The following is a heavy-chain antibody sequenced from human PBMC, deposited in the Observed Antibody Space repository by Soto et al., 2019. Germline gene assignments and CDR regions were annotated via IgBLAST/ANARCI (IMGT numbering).Heavy chain of an antibody. D-gene: IGHD3-10*01. J-gene: IGHJ6*02. CDR2: IIPLFGTT. V-gene: IGHV1-69*01. CDR1: GDTFKNCV. CDR3: AAELGFGKLSVV. Sequence: QVQVVQSGVEVRRPGSSVKVSCKASGDTFKNCVISWVRQAPGQGLEWMGGIIPLFGTTDFAQRFHGRLTITADESKTTAYMELSRLRSEDTATYYCAAELGFGKLSVVWGQGTTVIVSS.